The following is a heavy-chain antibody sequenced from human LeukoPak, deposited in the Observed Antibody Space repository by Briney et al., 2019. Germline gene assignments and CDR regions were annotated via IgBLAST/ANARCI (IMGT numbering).Heavy chain of an antibody. V-gene: IGHV3-30*18. J-gene: IGHJ3*02. Sequence: GGSLRLSCAASGLTFSSYGMHWVRQAPGKGLEWVAVISYDGSNKYYADSVKGRFTISRDNSKNALYLQMNSLRAEDTAVYYCAKALTYYYDSSGPGGAFDIWGQGTMVTVSS. CDR3: AKALTYYYDSSGPGGAFDI. CDR2: ISYDGSNK. D-gene: IGHD3-22*01. CDR1: GLTFSSYG.